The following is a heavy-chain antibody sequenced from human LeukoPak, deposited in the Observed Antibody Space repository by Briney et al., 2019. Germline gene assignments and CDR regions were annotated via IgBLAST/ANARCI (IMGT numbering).Heavy chain of an antibody. CDR2: INPNSGGT. V-gene: IGHV1-2*02. CDR1: GYTFTGYY. CDR3: ARGSPTYYDFWSGYYNWNFALQNEFDP. Sequence: ASVKVSCKASGYTFTGYYMHWVRQAPGQGLEWMGWINPNSGGTNYAQKFQGRVTMTRDTSISTAYMELSRLRSDDTAVYYCARGSPTYYDFWSGYYNWNFALQNEFDPWGQGTLVTVSS. J-gene: IGHJ5*02. D-gene: IGHD3-3*01.